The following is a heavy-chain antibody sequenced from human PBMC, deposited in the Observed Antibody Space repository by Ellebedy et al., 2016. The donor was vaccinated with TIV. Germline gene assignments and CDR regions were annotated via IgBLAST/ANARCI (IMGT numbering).Heavy chain of an antibody. CDR2: ISGKGDIT. J-gene: IGHJ5*02. Sequence: GESLKISCAASGCTFSSYFMHWVRQAPGMGLEYLASISGKGDITYYANSLKGRFTISRDNSKNTLYLQLGSLRGEDMAVYYCARDKDGGYGFDPWGQGTLVTVSS. CDR3: ARDKDGGYGFDP. V-gene: IGHV3-64*01. CDR1: GCTFSSYF. D-gene: IGHD5-12*01.